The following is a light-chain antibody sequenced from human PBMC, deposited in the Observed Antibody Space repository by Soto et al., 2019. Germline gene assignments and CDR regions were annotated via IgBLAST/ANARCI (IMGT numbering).Light chain of an antibody. Sequence: EVVLTQSPGILSLSPGERANLSCRASQSVSNDFLAWYQQKPGQAPRLLIYGASTRATDVPDRFSGSGSGADFTLSISRLEPEDFAVYYCQKYGSSPPRTFGHGTKGDI. CDR1: QSVSNDF. CDR3: QKYGSSPPRT. J-gene: IGKJ1*01. CDR2: GAS. V-gene: IGKV3-20*01.